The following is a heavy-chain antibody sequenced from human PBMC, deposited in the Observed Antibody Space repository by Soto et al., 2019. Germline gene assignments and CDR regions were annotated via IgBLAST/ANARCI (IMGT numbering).Heavy chain of an antibody. CDR2: IIPIFGTA. V-gene: IGHV1-69*06. CDR1: GGTFSSYA. D-gene: IGHD3-3*01. CDR3: ARPRVFGVVTEAFDI. J-gene: IGHJ3*02. Sequence: ASVKVSCKASGGTFSSYAISWVRQAPGQGLEWMGGIIPIFGTANYAQKFQGRVTITADKSTSTAYMELSSLRSEDTAVYYCARPRVFGVVTEAFDIWGQGTMVTVSS.